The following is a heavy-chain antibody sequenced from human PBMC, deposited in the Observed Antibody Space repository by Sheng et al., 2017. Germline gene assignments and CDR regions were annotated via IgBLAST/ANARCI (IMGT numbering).Heavy chain of an antibody. J-gene: IGHJ6*03. D-gene: IGHD6-6*01. CDR1: GYTFTGYY. V-gene: IGHV1-2*06. CDR3: ARDRIAARPRVPYYYYMDV. CDR2: INPNSGGT. Sequence: QVQLVQSGAEMKKPGASVKVSCKASGYTFTGYYMHWVRQAPGQGLEWMGRINPNSGGTNYAQKFQGRVTMTRDTSISTAYMELSRLRSDDTAVYYCARDRIAARPRVPYYYYMDVWGKGTTVTVSS.